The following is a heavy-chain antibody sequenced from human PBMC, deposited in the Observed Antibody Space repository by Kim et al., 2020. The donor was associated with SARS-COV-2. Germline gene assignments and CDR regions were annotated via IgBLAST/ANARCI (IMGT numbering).Heavy chain of an antibody. D-gene: IGHD5-12*01. CDR3: AKGAKGYSGYDLYFDY. Sequence: SVEGRFTISRDNSKNTLYLQMNSLRAEDTAVYYCAKGAKGYSGYDLYFDYWGQGTLVTVSS. V-gene: IGHV3-33*06. J-gene: IGHJ4*02.